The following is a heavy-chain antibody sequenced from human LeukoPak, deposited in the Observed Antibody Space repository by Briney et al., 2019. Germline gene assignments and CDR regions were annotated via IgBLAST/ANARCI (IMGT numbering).Heavy chain of an antibody. CDR2: ISYSGST. J-gene: IGHJ4*02. CDR3: ARENGITMVRFDY. Sequence: SETLSLTCDVSGDSIRSYYWSWIRQPPGKGLEWIGYISYSGSTNYNPSLKSRVTISVDTSKIQFSLKLSSVTAADTAVYYCARENGITMVRFDYWGQGTLVTVSS. CDR1: GDSIRSYY. D-gene: IGHD3-10*01. V-gene: IGHV4-59*12.